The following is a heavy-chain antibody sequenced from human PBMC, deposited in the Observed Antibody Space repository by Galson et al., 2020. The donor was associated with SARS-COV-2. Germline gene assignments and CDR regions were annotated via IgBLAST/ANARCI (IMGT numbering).Heavy chain of an antibody. CDR1: GFTFSSYD. Sequence: GESLKIPCAASGFTFSSYDMHWVRPATGKGLEWVSAIGTAGDTYYPGSVKGRFTISRENAKNSVSLQINSLRAGDTAVYYCARGNIVVVPAAKDIYYYYYMDVWGKGTAVTVSS. D-gene: IGHD2-2*01. J-gene: IGHJ6*03. CDR2: IGTAGDT. V-gene: IGHV3-13*01. CDR3: ARGNIVVVPAAKDIYYYYYMDV.